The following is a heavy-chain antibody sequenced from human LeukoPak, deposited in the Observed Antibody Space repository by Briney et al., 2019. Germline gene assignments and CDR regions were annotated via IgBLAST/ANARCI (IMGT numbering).Heavy chain of an antibody. J-gene: IGHJ6*03. CDR3: ARDLYYYGSGLYYYYYYMDV. CDR1: GGSISSGGYY. Sequence: SETLSLTCAVSGGSISSGGYYWSWIRQPAGKGLEWIGRIYTSGSTNYNPSLKSRVTMSVDTSKNQFSLKLSSVTAADTAVYYCARDLYYYGSGLYYYYYYMDVWGKGTTVTISS. CDR2: IYTSGST. D-gene: IGHD3-10*01. V-gene: IGHV4-61*02.